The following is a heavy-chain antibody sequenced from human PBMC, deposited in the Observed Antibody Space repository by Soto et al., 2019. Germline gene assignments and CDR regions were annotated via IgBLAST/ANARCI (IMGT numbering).Heavy chain of an antibody. CDR2: ISGSGGST. CDR1: GFTFSSYA. V-gene: IGHV3-23*01. CDR3: AKCLRIAAAGRRKTTYYFDY. J-gene: IGHJ4*02. Sequence: PGGSLRLSCAASGFTFSSYAMSWVRQAPGKGLEWVSAISGSGGSTYYADSVKGRFTISRDNSKNTLYLQMNSLRAEDTAVYYCAKCLRIAAAGRRKTTYYFDYWGQGTLVTVSS. D-gene: IGHD6-13*01.